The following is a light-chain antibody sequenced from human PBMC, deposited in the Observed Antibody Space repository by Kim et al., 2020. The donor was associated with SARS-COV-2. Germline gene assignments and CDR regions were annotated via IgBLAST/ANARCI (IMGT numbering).Light chain of an antibody. CDR3: QEYNSAPFP. CDR1: QGSSNY. J-gene: IGKJ3*01. CDR2: CAS. V-gene: IGKV1-27*01. Sequence: GDGVALTGRASQGSSNYLALYKQKPGKLPEVLIFCASTLPSGVPSRFSGSGSGADFTLTISSLQPEDVATYYCQEYNSAPFPFGPGTKVDIK.